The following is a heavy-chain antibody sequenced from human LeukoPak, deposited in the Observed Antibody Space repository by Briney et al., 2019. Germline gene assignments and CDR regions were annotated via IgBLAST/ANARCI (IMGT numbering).Heavy chain of an antibody. CDR2: ISSSGSTI. Sequence: GGSLRLSCAASGFTFSDYYTSWIRQAPGKGLAMISYISSSGSTIYYTDSVKGRFTISRDNAKNSLYLQMNSLRAEDTAVYYCARANSGYDFYYLGQGTLVTGSS. CDR1: GFTFSDYY. J-gene: IGHJ4*02. D-gene: IGHD5-12*01. V-gene: IGHV3-11*01. CDR3: ARANSGYDFYY.